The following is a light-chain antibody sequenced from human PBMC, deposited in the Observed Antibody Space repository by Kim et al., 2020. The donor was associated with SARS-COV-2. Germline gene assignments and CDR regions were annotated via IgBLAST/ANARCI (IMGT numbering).Light chain of an antibody. CDR1: SSDVGAYNY. CDR2: EVN. Sequence: GQSVTIAGTGTSSDVGAYNYVSWYQQHPGKAPKLMIYEVNKRPSGVPDRFSGSKSGNTASLTVSGLQAEDEADYYCSSYAGTNNLLFGGGTQLTVL. V-gene: IGLV2-8*01. CDR3: SSYAGTNNLL. J-gene: IGLJ2*01.